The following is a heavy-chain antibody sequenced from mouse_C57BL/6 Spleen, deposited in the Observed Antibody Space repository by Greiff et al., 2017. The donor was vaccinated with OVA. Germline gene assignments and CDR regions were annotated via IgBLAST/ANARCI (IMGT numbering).Heavy chain of an antibody. J-gene: IGHJ4*01. V-gene: IGHV5-9-1*02. CDR2: ISSGGDYI. CDR1: GFTFSSYA. CDR3: TRDSSSYYAMDY. Sequence: DVMLVESGEGLVKPGGSLKLSCAASGFTFSSYAMSWVRQTPEKRLEWVAYISSGGDYIYYADTVKGRFTISRDNARNTLYLQMSSLKSEDTAMYYCTRDSSSYYAMDYWGQGTSVTVSS. D-gene: IGHD1-2*01.